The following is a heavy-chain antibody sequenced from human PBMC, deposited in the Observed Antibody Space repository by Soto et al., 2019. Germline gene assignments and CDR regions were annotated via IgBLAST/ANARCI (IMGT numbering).Heavy chain of an antibody. D-gene: IGHD5-18*01. J-gene: IGHJ4*02. V-gene: IGHV3-74*01. CDR3: ARSGSAGETAMPLGY. CDR1: GFTFSSYW. Sequence: EVQLVESGGGLVRPGGSLRLSCAASGFTFSSYWMHWVRQAPGKGLVWVSRINSDGSSTSYADSVKGRFTISRDNAKNTLYLQMNSLRAEDTAVYYCARSGSAGETAMPLGYWGQGTLVTVSS. CDR2: INSDGSST.